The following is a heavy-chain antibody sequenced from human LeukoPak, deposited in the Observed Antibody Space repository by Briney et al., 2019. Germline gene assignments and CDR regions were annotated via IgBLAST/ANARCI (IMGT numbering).Heavy chain of an antibody. CDR3: ARGPILRFLEWSQRYYYYMDV. D-gene: IGHD3-3*01. V-gene: IGHV4-61*02. J-gene: IGHJ6*03. CDR1: GGSISSGSYY. CDR2: IYTSGST. Sequence: PSETLSLTCTVSGGSISSGSYYWSWIRQPPGKGLEWIGRIYTSGSTNYTPSLKSRVTISVDTSKNQFSLKLSSVTAADTAVYYCARGPILRFLEWSQRYYYYMDVWGKGTTVTVSS.